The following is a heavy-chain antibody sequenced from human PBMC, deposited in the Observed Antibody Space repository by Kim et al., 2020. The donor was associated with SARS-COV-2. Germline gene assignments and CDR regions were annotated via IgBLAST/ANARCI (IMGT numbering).Heavy chain of an antibody. CDR2: IYYSGST. J-gene: IGHJ4*02. Sequence: SETLSLTCTVSGGSISSGGYYWSWIRQHPGKGLEWIGYIYYSGSTYYNPSLKSRVTISVDTSKNQFSLKLSSVTAADTAVYYCARTRRRDPRIAAAGSYFDYWGQGTLVTVSS. CDR1: GGSISSGGYY. D-gene: IGHD6-13*01. CDR3: ARTRRRDPRIAAAGSYFDY. V-gene: IGHV4-31*03.